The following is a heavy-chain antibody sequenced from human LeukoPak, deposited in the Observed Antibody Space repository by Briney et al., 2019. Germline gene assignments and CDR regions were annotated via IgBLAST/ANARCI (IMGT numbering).Heavy chain of an antibody. CDR3: AGRRGSSFDY. D-gene: IGHD1-26*01. V-gene: IGHV3-53*01. J-gene: IGHJ4*02. CDR2: LFGGDTI. Sequence: GGSLSLSCAAPGFSVSAHYMSWVRQAPGKGLEWVSTLFGGDTIDYTDSVKGRFTISRDNSGNTLYLQMSNLRADDTAVYYCAGRRGSSFDYWGRGTQVIVSS. CDR1: GFSVSAHY.